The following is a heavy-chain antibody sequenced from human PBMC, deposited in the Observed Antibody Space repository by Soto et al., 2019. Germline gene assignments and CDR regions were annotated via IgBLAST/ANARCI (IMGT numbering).Heavy chain of an antibody. CDR3: ARDHYDSSGFYNIFFDYYGLDV. CDR2: ISSGRSYI. J-gene: IGHJ6*02. D-gene: IGHD3-22*01. V-gene: IGHV3-21*01. CDR1: VFTFSSYS. Sequence: EVQLVESGGGLVKAGGSLRLSCSASVFTFSSYSMNWVRQAPGKGLEWVSSISSGRSYIYYADSVKGRFTISRDNAKNSLYLQMNSLRAEDTAVYYCARDHYDSSGFYNIFFDYYGLDVWGPGTTVTVS.